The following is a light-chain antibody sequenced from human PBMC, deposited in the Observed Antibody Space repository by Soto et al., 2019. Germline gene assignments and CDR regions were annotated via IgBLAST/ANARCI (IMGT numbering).Light chain of an antibody. J-gene: IGKJ3*01. CDR3: QKYDRAPFT. CDR1: QGISNY. CDR2: AAS. Sequence: DIQMTQSPSSLSASVGDRVTITCRASQGISNYLAWYQQKPGKVHKLLIFAASTLHSGVPSRFSGSGSGTDFTLTISSLQPEDVATYFCQKYDRAPFTFGPGTKVDIK. V-gene: IGKV1-27*01.